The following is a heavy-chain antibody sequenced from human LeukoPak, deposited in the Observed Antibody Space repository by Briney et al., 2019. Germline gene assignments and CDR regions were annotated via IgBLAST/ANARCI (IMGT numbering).Heavy chain of an antibody. CDR1: GFTFSSYS. CDR2: ISSSSSYI. Sequence: GGSLRLSCAASGFTFSSYSMTWVRQAPGKGLEWVSSISSSSSYIYYADSVKGRFTISRDNAKNSLYLQMNSLRAEDTAVYYCARDTPDRNFWSGSDAFDIWGQGTMVTVSS. D-gene: IGHD3-3*01. CDR3: ARDTPDRNFWSGSDAFDI. J-gene: IGHJ3*02. V-gene: IGHV3-21*01.